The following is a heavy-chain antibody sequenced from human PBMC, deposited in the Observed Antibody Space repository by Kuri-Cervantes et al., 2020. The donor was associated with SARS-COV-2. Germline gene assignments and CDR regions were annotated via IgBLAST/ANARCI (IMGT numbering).Heavy chain of an antibody. CDR3: ARGRRYSLPGGLDY. D-gene: IGHD3-9*01. Sequence: SETLSLTCAVYGGSFSGYYWSWIRQPPGKGLEWIGEINHSGSTNYNPSLKSRATISVDTSKNQFSLKLSSVTAADTAVYYCARGRRYSLPGGLDYWGQGTLVTVSS. CDR1: GGSFSGYY. CDR2: INHSGST. V-gene: IGHV4-34*01. J-gene: IGHJ4*02.